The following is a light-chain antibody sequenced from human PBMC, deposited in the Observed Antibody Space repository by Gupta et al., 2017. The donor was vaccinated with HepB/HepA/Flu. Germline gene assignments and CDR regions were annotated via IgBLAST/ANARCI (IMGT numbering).Light chain of an antibody. V-gene: IGKV3-20*01. CDR1: QSVSSSY. CDR3: QQYGSSPPRYT. J-gene: IGKJ2*01. Sequence: EIVLTQSPGTLSLSPWARATLSCRASQSVSSSYFTWYQQKPGQAPRLLIYGASSRATGIPDRFSGSGSGTDFTLTISRLEPEDFAVYYCQQYGSSPPRYTFGQGTKLEIK. CDR2: GAS.